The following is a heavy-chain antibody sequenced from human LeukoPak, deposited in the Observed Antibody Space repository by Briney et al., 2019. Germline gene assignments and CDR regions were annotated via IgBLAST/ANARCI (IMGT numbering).Heavy chain of an antibody. Sequence: GSSVKVSCKTSGGTFNSYAINWVRHAPGQGLEWMGGIIPRLGTTKYIQKVQGRMTITTDESTTTAYMELSSLRSEDTAVYYCAADGTDWGQGTLVTVSS. CDR2: IIPRLGTT. CDR1: GGTFNSYA. CDR3: AADGTD. J-gene: IGHJ4*02. V-gene: IGHV1-69*05.